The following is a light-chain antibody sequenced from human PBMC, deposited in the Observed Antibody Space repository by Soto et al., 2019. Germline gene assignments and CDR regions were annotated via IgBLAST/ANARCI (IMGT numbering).Light chain of an antibody. Sequence: EIVLTQSPGTLSLSPGERATLSCRASQSVSSNYLAWYQQKPGQAPRLLIFGASSRATGIPDRFSGSGSGTDFTLTISRLEPEDFAVYYCQQYNHWPLSFGVGTKVDIK. V-gene: IGKV3-20*01. CDR2: GAS. CDR3: QQYNHWPLS. J-gene: IGKJ4*01. CDR1: QSVSSNY.